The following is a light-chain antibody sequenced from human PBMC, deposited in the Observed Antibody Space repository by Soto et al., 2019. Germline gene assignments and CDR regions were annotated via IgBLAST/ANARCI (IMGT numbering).Light chain of an antibody. CDR2: SND. CDR3: EAWDDSRYGAV. Sequence: QSVLTQPPSASGTPGQGVTISCSGSSSNIGTNTVNWYKQLPGTAPKLLISSNDLRPSGVPDRFSGSKSGTSASLAISGLQSEDEADYYCEAWDDSRYGAVFGGGTKLTVL. J-gene: IGLJ2*01. V-gene: IGLV1-44*01. CDR1: SSNIGTNT.